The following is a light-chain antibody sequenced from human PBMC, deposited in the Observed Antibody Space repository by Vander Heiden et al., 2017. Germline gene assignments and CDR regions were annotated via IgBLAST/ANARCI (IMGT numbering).Light chain of an antibody. J-gene: IGKJ5*01. V-gene: IGKV1-39*01. Sequence: DIQMTQPPSSPPAPVGDRVTTPCHPSQRITSYLIWYQQKPEKPPNLLIYASSSLQSGVPTICGGSGAGTDFTLTISSLQAEYFATYYWQQNYSPSTFGQGTRLEIK. CDR1: QRITSY. CDR2: ASS. CDR3: QQNYSPST.